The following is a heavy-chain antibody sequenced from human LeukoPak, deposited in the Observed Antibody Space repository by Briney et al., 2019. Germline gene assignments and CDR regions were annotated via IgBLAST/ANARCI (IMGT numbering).Heavy chain of an antibody. V-gene: IGHV4-34*01. Sequence: SETLSLTCAVYGGSFSGYYWSWIRQPPGKGLEWIGEINHSGSTNYNPSLKSRVTISVDTSKNQFSLKLNSVNAADTAVYCCARGSMYYYDSSGYLGSYRAFDIWGQGTMVTVSS. D-gene: IGHD3-22*01. CDR3: ARGSMYYYDSSGYLGSYRAFDI. CDR1: GGSFSGYY. CDR2: INHSGST. J-gene: IGHJ3*02.